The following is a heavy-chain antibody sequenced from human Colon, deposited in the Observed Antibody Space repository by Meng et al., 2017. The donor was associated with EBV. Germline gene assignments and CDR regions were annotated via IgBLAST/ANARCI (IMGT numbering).Heavy chain of an antibody. D-gene: IGHD2-2*01. Sequence: QVQLQESGPELVKPSGTLSLTCAVSGDSVRSVTWWTWVRQPPGKGLEWIGEIYHGGSPNYNPSLESRVTISVDKSKNQFSLDLTSVTAADTAVYFCARVMRYQLLRFFDYWGQGILVTVFS. CDR2: IYHGGSP. V-gene: IGHV4-4*02. J-gene: IGHJ4*02. CDR1: GDSVRSVTW. CDR3: ARVMRYQLLRFFDY.